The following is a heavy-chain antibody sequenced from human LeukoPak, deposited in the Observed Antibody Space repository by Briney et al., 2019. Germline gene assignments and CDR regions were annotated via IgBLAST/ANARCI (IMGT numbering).Heavy chain of an antibody. CDR1: GGSISSYY. CDR2: IYYSGST. D-gene: IGHD3-10*01. CDR3: ARTYYYGSGSYYNSFGYFDY. Sequence: PSETLSLTCTVSGGSISSYYWSWIRQPPGKGLEWIRYIYYSGSTNYNPSLKSRVTISVDTSKNQFSLKLSSVTAADTAVYYCARTYYYGSGSYYNSFGYFDYWGQGTLVTVSS. V-gene: IGHV4-59*01. J-gene: IGHJ4*02.